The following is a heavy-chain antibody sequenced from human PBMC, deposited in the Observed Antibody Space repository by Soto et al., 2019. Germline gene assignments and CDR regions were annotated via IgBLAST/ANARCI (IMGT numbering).Heavy chain of an antibody. CDR2: IYYSGST. Sequence: LSLTCTVSGGSISSYYWSWIRQPPGKGLEWIGYIYYSGSTNYNPSLKSRVTISVDTSKNQFSLKLSSVTAADTAVYYCARGGRFSGKDSLDYWGQGTLVTVSS. J-gene: IGHJ4*02. CDR3: ARGGRFSGKDSLDY. V-gene: IGHV4-59*01. CDR1: GGSISSYY. D-gene: IGHD3-16*01.